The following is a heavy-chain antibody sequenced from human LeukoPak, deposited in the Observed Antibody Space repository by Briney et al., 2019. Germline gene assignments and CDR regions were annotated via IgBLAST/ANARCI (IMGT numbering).Heavy chain of an antibody. J-gene: IGHJ5*02. CDR3: ARRGVEMAPVRPDNWFDP. Sequence: SETLPLTCTVSGGSISSSYWGWIRQPPGKGLEWIGYISYSGSTKYNPSLKSRVTLSVDTSKNQFSLKVNSVTAADTAVYYCARRGVEMAPVRPDNWFDPWGQGTLVTVSS. V-gene: IGHV4-59*08. CDR2: ISYSGST. D-gene: IGHD5-24*01. CDR1: GGSISSSY.